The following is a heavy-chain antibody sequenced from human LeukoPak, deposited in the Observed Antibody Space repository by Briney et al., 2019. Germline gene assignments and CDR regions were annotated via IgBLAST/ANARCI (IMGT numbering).Heavy chain of an antibody. CDR3: ARDGHIVVVTAILQKTTPSDFDY. CDR2: ISSSSSYI. V-gene: IGHV3-21*01. CDR1: GGSISCSS. J-gene: IGHJ4*02. D-gene: IGHD2-21*02. Sequence: ETLSLTCTVSGGSISCSSYYWGRIRQPPGKGLEWVSSISSSSSYIYYGDSVKGRFTISRDNAKNSLYLQMNSLRAEDTAVYYCARDGHIVVVTAILQKTTPSDFDYWGQGTLVTVSS.